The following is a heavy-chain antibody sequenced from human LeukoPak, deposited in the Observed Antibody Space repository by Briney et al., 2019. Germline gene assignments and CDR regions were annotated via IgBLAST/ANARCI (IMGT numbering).Heavy chain of an antibody. J-gene: IGHJ4*02. CDR3: ARDPHYYDSSGYRYDY. CDR1: GYTFTSYG. D-gene: IGHD3-22*01. V-gene: IGHV1-18*01. Sequence: GASVKVSCKASGYTFTSYGISWVRQAPGQGLEWMGCISADNGDTNYAQNLQGRVTMTTDTSTSTAYMELRSLRSDDSAVYYCARDPHYYDSSGYRYDYWGQGTLVTVSS. CDR2: ISADNGDT.